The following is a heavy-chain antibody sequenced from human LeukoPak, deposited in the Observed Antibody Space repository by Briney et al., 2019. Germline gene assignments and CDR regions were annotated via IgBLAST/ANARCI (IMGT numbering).Heavy chain of an antibody. D-gene: IGHD1-7*01. J-gene: IGHJ4*02. CDR2: IHYSGST. CDR3: ARRGTNWARFDY. Sequence: SETLSLTCTVSGGSISSGSYYWGWIRQPPGKGLEWIGTIHYSGSTYYNPSLRSRVTMSVDTSKNQLSLKLTSVTAADTAVYYCARRGTNWARFDYWGQGSLVTVTS. V-gene: IGHV4-39*01. CDR1: GGSISSGSYY.